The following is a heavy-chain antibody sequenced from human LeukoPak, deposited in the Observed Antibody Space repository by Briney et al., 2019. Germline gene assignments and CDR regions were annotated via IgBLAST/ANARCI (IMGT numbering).Heavy chain of an antibody. D-gene: IGHD1-26*01. V-gene: IGHV1-2*02. CDR1: GYTFTGYY. J-gene: IGHJ4*02. CDR3: ARAWGSRGAPSHYYFDY. Sequence: ASVKVSCKASGYTFTGYYMHWVRQAPGQGLEWMGWINPNSGGANYAQKFQGRVTMTRDTSISTAYMELSRLRSDDTAVYYCARAWGSRGAPSHYYFDYWGQGTLVTVSS. CDR2: INPNSGGA.